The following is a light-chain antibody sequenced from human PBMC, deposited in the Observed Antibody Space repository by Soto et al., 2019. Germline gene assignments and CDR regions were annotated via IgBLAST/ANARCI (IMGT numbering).Light chain of an antibody. CDR2: GNS. V-gene: IGLV1-40*01. J-gene: IGLJ3*02. CDR1: SSNIGAGYD. Sequence: QPVLTQPPSVSGAPGQRVTISCTGSSSNIGAGYDVHWYQQLPGTAPKLLIYGNSNRPSGVPDRFSGSKSGTSASLAITGLQAEDEAHYSCQSYDSSLSGWVFGGGTKVTVL. CDR3: QSYDSSLSGWV.